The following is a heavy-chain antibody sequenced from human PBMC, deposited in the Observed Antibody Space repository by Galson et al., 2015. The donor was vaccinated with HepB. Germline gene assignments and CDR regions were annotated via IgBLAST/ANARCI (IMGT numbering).Heavy chain of an antibody. V-gene: IGHV4-59*01. CDR3: AREREIICTTNCYTAFDM. Sequence: TLSLTCTVSGGSISGYYWSWIRQPPGKGLQWIAYMDSSGNTNYKPSLQSRVSTSLDTARAQFYLKLSSVTAADTAMYYCAREREIICTTNCYTAFDMWGQGTMVTVSS. CDR1: GGSISGYY. CDR2: MDSSGNT. D-gene: IGHD2-2*02. J-gene: IGHJ3*02.